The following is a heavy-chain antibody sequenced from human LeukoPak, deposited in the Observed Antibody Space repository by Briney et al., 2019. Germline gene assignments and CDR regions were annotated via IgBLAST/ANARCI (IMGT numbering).Heavy chain of an antibody. CDR3: ARSRAIRLGETRFDP. J-gene: IGHJ5*02. Sequence: GASVKVSCMASGDTFSSYAISWVRQAPGQGLEWMGGIIPIFGTANYAQKFQGRVTITADESTSTAYMELSSLRSEDTAVYYCARSRAIRLGETRFDPWGQGTLVTVSS. CDR1: GDTFSSYA. CDR2: IIPIFGTA. V-gene: IGHV1-69*13. D-gene: IGHD3-16*01.